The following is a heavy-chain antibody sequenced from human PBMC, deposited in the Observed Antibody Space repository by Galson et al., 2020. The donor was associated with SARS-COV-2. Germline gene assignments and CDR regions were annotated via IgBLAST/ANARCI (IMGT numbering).Heavy chain of an antibody. CDR1: GFTFSSYW. CDR2: IKQDGSEK. D-gene: IGHD4-17*01. Sequence: TGGSLRLSCAASGFTFSSYWMSWVRQAPGKGLEWVANIKQDGSEKYYVDSVKGRFTISRDNAKNSLYLQMNSLRAEDTAVYYCARDSFQHGDYETSYYYGMDVWGQGTTVTVSS. J-gene: IGHJ6*02. CDR3: ARDSFQHGDYETSYYYGMDV. V-gene: IGHV3-7*01.